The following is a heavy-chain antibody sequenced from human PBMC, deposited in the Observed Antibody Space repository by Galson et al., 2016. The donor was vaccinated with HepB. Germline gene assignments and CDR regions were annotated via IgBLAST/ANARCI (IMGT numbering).Heavy chain of an antibody. Sequence: SLRLSCAASGFTFSTQSMNWVRQSPGKGLEWIGEVYHDGSTFYNPSVGSRVTLSVDKAKNQLSLNLRSVTAADTAVYYCARDCTGGTCKPAGYDVFDIWGQGTVVTVSS. D-gene: IGHD2-15*01. V-gene: IGHV4-4*02. CDR3: ARDCTGGTCKPAGYDVFDI. CDR1: GFTFSTQS. CDR2: VYHDGST. J-gene: IGHJ3*02.